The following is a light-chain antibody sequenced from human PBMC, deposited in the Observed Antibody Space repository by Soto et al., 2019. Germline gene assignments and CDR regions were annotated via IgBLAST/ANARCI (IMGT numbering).Light chain of an antibody. Sequence: ESVLTQSPGTLSLSPGERATLSCRASESVSDNDLAWYQKRSGKAPRLVSYGASSRASAVPDRFSGSGSGADVTLIFNRLEPEDFAVYYCHQYGSLPLTFGGGTKVEIK. CDR2: GAS. CDR3: HQYGSLPLT. V-gene: IGKV3-20*01. CDR1: ESVSDND. J-gene: IGKJ4*01.